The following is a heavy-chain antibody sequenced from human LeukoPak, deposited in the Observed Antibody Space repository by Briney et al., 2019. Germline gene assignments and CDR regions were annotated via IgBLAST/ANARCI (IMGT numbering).Heavy chain of an antibody. CDR3: ARDSGTTGEVKFDP. Sequence: SETLSLTRTVSGASISSYYWSWIRQPAGKALEWIGRIYVTGSTTYNPSLESRVTMSLDTPKNHFSLKLRSVTAADTAVYYCARDSGTTGEVKFDPWGQGTLVTVSS. CDR1: GASISSYY. D-gene: IGHD1-7*01. J-gene: IGHJ5*02. CDR2: IYVTGST. V-gene: IGHV4-4*07.